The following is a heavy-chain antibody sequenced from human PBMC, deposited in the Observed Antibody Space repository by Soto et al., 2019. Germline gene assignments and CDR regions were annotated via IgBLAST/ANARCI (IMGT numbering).Heavy chain of an antibody. V-gene: IGHV3-74*01. D-gene: IGHD3-10*01. J-gene: IGHJ3*02. CDR1: GFHFCTFW. CDR3: ARDRGLPDSFDI. Sequence: GSLRLSCAASGFHFCTFWMHWVRQAPGKGLVWVSHINSDGSTIVYADSVKGRFTISRDNAKSTLYLQMNSLRVEDTAVYFCARDRGLPDSFDIWGQGTMVTVSS. CDR2: INSDGSTI.